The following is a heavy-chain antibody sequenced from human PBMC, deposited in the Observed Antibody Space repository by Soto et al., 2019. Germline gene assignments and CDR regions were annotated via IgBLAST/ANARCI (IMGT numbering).Heavy chain of an antibody. Sequence: SETLSLTCTVSGGSISSYYWSWIRQPPGKGLEWIGYIYYSGSTNYNPSLKSRVTISVDTSKNQFSLKLSSVTAADTAVYYCARDRAGMDVWGQGTTVTVSS. CDR1: GGSISSYY. J-gene: IGHJ6*02. CDR3: ARDRAGMDV. CDR2: IYYSGST. V-gene: IGHV4-59*01. D-gene: IGHD3-10*01.